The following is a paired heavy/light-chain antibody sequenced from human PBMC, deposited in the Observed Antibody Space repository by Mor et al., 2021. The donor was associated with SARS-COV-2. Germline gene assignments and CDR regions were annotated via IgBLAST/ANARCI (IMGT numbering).Heavy chain of an antibody. J-gene: IGHJ5*02. V-gene: IGHV5-51*01. CDR2: IYPGDSDT. D-gene: IGHD2-2*01. Sequence: EVQLVQSGAEVKKPGESLKISCKGSGYSFTSYWIGWVRQMPGKGLEWMGIIYPGDSDTRYSPSFQGQVTISADKSISTAYLQWSSLKASDTAMYFCARHLATRVVPSALRYNWFDPWGQGTLVTVSS. CDR1: GYSFTSYW. CDR3: ARHLATRVVPSALRYNWFDP.
Light chain of an antibody. J-gene: IGLJ1*01. CDR1: SSDVGGYNY. Sequence: QSALTQPASVSGSPGQSITISCTGTSSDVGGYNYVSWYQQHPGKAPKLMIYEVSNRPSGVSNRFSGSKSGNTASLTISGLQAEDEADYYCSSYTSSSTLEEVFGTGTKVTVL. V-gene: IGLV2-14*01. CDR2: EVS. CDR3: SSYTSSSTLEEV.